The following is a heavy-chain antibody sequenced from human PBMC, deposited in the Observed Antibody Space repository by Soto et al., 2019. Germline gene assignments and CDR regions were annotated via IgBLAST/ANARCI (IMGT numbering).Heavy chain of an antibody. D-gene: IGHD3-3*01. CDR2: INPTAGAT. CDR3: ARGGVESIYGMDV. Sequence: QVQLVQSGAEVKKPGASVKVSCKASGYTFSSYYVHWVRQAPGLGLEWMGIINPTAGATTYAQKFQGRVTMTRDTSTSTVYMELSSLRSEDTAVYYCARGGVESIYGMDVWGQGTTVTVSS. V-gene: IGHV1-46*01. J-gene: IGHJ6*02. CDR1: GYTFSSYY.